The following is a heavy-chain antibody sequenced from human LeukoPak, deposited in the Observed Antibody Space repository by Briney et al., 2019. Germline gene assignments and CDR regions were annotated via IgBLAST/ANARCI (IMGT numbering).Heavy chain of an antibody. J-gene: IGHJ4*02. CDR1: GFTVSSYW. CDR3: ARGGQSGLGY. D-gene: IGHD3-10*01. Sequence: GGSLRLSCAASGFTVSSYWMNWVRQPPGKGLVWVSHINSEESITNYADSVKGRFTISRDNAKNTLYLQMNSLRDDDTAVYYCARGGQSGLGYWGQGTLVTVSS. V-gene: IGHV3-74*01. CDR2: INSEESIT.